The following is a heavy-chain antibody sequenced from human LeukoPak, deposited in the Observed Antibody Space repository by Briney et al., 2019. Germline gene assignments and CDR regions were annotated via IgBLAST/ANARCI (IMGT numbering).Heavy chain of an antibody. CDR1: GGPISSSRYY. J-gene: IGHJ4*02. V-gene: IGHV4-39*01. Sequence: SETLSLTCTVSGGPISSSRYYWGWIRQPPGKGLEWIGTIYYSGSTYYNPSLKSRVTISVDTSKNQFSLKLSSVTAADTAVCYCARLSPYLGSGSSAFPDDFRGQGTLVTVSS. CDR3: ARLSPYLGSGSSAFPDDF. CDR2: IYYSGST. D-gene: IGHD3-10*01.